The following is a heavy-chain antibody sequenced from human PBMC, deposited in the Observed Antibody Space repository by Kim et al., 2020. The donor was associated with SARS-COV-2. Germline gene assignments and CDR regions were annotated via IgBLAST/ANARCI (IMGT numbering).Heavy chain of an antibody. Sequence: ASVKVSCKASGYTFTSYAMHWVRQAPGQRLEWMGWINAGNGNTKYSQKFQGRVTITRDTSASTAYMELSSLRSEDTAVYYCARRGDTAGSFDYWGQGTLVTVSS. CDR3: ARRGDTAGSFDY. CDR2: INAGNGNT. CDR1: GYTFTSYA. D-gene: IGHD5-18*01. J-gene: IGHJ4*02. V-gene: IGHV1-3*01.